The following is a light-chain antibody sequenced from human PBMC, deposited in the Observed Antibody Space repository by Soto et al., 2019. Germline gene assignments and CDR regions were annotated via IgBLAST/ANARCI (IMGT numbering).Light chain of an antibody. Sequence: VLTQSPATLYVSQGDTVSLSCRANQTISTTLAWYQQEPGQAPRLLIYAASTRATGVSARFSGSGSGTEFTLTITSLRTEDCALYYCQRYRSWPLTFGGGTKVDI. CDR1: QTISTT. V-gene: IGKV3-15*01. CDR3: QRYRSWPLT. J-gene: IGKJ4*02. CDR2: AAS.